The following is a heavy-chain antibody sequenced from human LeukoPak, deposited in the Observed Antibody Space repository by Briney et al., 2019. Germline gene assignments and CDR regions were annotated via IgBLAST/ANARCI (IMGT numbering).Heavy chain of an antibody. CDR1: GFTFSDYY. D-gene: IGHD3-10*01. CDR2: ISSSGSTI. Sequence: PGGSLRLSCAASGFTFSDYYMSWIRQAPGKGLEGGSYISSSGSTIYYADSVKGRFTISSDNAKNSLYLQMNSLRAEDTAVYYCARFEPPYPYGSGRIDYWGQGTLVTVSS. CDR3: ARFEPPYPYGSGRIDY. J-gene: IGHJ4*02. V-gene: IGHV3-11*01.